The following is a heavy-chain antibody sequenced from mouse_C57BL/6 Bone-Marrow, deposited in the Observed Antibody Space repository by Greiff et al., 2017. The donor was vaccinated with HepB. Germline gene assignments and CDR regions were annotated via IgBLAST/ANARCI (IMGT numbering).Heavy chain of an antibody. Sequence: VQLQQSGPELVKPGASVKISCKASGYSFTDYNMNWVKQSNGKSLEWIGVINPNYGTTSYNQKFKGKATLTVDQSSSTAYMQLNSLTSEDSAFYYCARRRYYYGSSPRWYFDVWGTGTTVTVSS. CDR1: GYSFTDYN. V-gene: IGHV1-39*01. D-gene: IGHD1-1*01. J-gene: IGHJ1*03. CDR3: ARRRYYYGSSPRWYFDV. CDR2: INPNYGTT.